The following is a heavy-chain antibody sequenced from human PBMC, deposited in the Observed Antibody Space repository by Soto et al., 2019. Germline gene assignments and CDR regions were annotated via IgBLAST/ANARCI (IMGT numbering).Heavy chain of an antibody. J-gene: IGHJ4*02. CDR1: GGSVSSGSYY. V-gene: IGHV4-61*01. D-gene: IGHD6-19*01. CDR2: IYYSGST. Sequence: QVQLQESGPGLVKPSETLSLTCTVSGGSVSSGSYYWSWIRQPPGKGLEWIGYIYYSGSTNYNPSLKSRVTVTVDTSKNHFSLKLSSVTAADTAVYYCARGKQWLGGGFGYWGQGTLVIVSS. CDR3: ARGKQWLGGGFGY.